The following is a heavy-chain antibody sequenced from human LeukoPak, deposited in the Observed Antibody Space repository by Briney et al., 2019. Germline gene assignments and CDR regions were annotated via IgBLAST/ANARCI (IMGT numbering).Heavy chain of an antibody. D-gene: IGHD2-15*01. V-gene: IGHV1-18*01. Sequence: GASVKVSCKASGYTFTSYGISWVRQAPGQGLEWMGWISAYNGNTNYAQKLQGRVTMTTDTSTSTAYMELRSLRSDDTAVYYCARDSWAATPNHDAFDTWGQGTMVTVSS. J-gene: IGHJ3*02. CDR3: ARDSWAATPNHDAFDT. CDR1: GYTFTSYG. CDR2: ISAYNGNT.